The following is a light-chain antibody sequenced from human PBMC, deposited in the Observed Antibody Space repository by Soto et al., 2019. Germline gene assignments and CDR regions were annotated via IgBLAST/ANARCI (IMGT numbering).Light chain of an antibody. CDR3: QQYGSSPPIT. CDR2: GAS. V-gene: IGKV3-20*01. CDR1: RSISSSY. Sequence: EIVLAQSPGTLSLSSGERATLSCRASRSISSSYLAWYQQKPGQAPRLLIYGASNRASGIPDRFSGSGSGTGFTLTISRLEPEDFVVYYCQQYGSSPPITFGQGTRLEIK. J-gene: IGKJ5*01.